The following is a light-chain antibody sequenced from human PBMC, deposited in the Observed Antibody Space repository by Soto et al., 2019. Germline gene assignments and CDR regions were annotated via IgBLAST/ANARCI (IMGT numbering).Light chain of an antibody. CDR2: GAS. V-gene: IGKV3-15*01. J-gene: IGKJ2*01. CDR1: QSVSHN. Sequence: EILMTQSPATLSVSPGERATLSCRASQSVSHNLAWYQQKPGQAPRLLFYGASIRAIGIPARFSGSGSGTEFTLTISSLQSEDFAIYYCQESNNWPYTFGQGTKLEIK. CDR3: QESNNWPYT.